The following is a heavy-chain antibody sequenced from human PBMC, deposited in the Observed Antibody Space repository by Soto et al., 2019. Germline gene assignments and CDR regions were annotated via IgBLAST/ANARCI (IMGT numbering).Heavy chain of an antibody. J-gene: IGHJ6*02. CDR3: ARVAPGAAAGGASPYHYYGMDV. CDR2: INPNSGGK. CDR1: GYTFTGYY. D-gene: IGHD6-13*01. Sequence: GASVKVSCKASGYTFTGYYMHWVRQAPGQGLEWMGWINPNSGGKNYAQKFQGWVTMTRDTSISTAYMELSRLRSDDTAVYYCARVAPGAAAGGASPYHYYGMDVWGQGTTVTVSS. V-gene: IGHV1-2*04.